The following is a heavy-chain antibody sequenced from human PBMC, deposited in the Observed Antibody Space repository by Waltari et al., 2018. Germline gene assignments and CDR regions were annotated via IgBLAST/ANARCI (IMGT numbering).Heavy chain of an antibody. J-gene: IGHJ5*02. CDR3: ARTPPNWNYWFDP. D-gene: IGHD1-7*01. Sequence: QVQLVQSGAEVKKTGASVKVSCKASGYNFISYGISWVRQAPGQGLEWMGWISAYNGNTNYSQKLQGRVTMTTDTTTSTDYMELRSLRSDDTAVYYCARTPPNWNYWFDPWGRGTLVTVSS. CDR2: ISAYNGNT. V-gene: IGHV1-18*01. CDR1: GYNFISYG.